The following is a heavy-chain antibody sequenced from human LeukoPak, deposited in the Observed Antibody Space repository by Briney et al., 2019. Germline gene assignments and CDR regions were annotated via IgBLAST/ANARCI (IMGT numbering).Heavy chain of an antibody. CDR1: GFTFSSYA. CDR2: ISGSGGST. Sequence: GGSLRLSCAASGFTFSSYAMSWVRQAPGKGLEWVSAISGSGGSTYYADSVKGRFTISRDNSENTLYLQMNSLRAEDTAVYYCAKDRIVGGSTPDYWGQERLVTVSS. CDR3: AKDRIVGGSTPDY. V-gene: IGHV3-23*01. D-gene: IGHD1-26*01. J-gene: IGHJ4*02.